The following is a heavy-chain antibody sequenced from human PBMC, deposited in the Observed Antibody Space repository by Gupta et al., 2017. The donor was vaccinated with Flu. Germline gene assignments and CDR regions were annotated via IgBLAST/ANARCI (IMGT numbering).Heavy chain of an antibody. D-gene: IGHD3-3*01. CDR1: GLTFSSYG. V-gene: IGHV3-33*01. CDR2: RWYDGSNN. Sequence: VQLVESAAGVVQPGRSLRLPCQPSGLTFSSYGMNWVRPAPGKGLEWAAVRWYDGSNNYYADSVKGQFTISRDNSKNPLYMQMNSLSAEETAVYYCAVHPLEPQPGLGMGVWCQGTTVTVSS. J-gene: IGHJ6*02. CDR3: AVHPLEPQPGLGMGV.